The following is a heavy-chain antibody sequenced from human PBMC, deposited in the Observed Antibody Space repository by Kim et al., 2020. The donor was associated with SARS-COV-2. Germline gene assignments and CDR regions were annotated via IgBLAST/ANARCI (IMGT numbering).Heavy chain of an antibody. CDR1: GFAFSSYW. V-gene: IGHV3-7*03. J-gene: IGHJ5*02. Sequence: GGSLRLSCAASGFAFSSYWMSWVRQAPGKGLEWVANIGEDGSEKYFVDSVKGRFTISRDNAKNSLYLQMNSLRAEDTAVYYCARDTLGSQRYLVLSFDPWGQGTLVTVSS. D-gene: IGHD3-16*01. CDR3: ARDTLGSQRYLVLSFDP. CDR2: IGEDGSEK.